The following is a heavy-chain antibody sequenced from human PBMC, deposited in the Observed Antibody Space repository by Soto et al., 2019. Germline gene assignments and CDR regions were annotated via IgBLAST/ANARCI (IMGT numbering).Heavy chain of an antibody. V-gene: IGHV3-33*01. CDR2: VWFDGSDK. CDR1: GFTFSRYG. Sequence: GGSLRLSCAASGFTFSRYGMHWVRQAPGKGLEWVALVWFDGSDKYSSDSVTGRFTISRDNSKNTLYLQMNSLRAEDTAVYYCARLFCSASSCYSVGGFDIWGQRTMVTVSS. CDR3: ARLFCSASSCYSVGGFDI. D-gene: IGHD2-15*01. J-gene: IGHJ3*02.